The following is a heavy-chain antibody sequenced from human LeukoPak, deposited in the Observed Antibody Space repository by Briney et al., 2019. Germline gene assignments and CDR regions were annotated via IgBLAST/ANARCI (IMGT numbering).Heavy chain of an antibody. D-gene: IGHD5-12*01. J-gene: IGHJ6*02. Sequence: GGSLRLSCAASGFTFSSYAINWVRQAPGKGLEWVSAISGGGGNIYYADSVKGRFTISRDNSKNTLYLQMNSLRAEDTAVYYCAKDLRGDSGYEYVYYYYGMDVWGQGTTVTVSS. CDR3: AKDLRGDSGYEYVYYYYGMDV. CDR1: GFTFSSYA. CDR2: ISGGGGNI. V-gene: IGHV3-23*01.